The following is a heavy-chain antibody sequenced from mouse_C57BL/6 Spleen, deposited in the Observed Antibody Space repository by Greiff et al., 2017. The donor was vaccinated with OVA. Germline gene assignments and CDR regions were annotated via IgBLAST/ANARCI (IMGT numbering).Heavy chain of an antibody. J-gene: IGHJ3*01. D-gene: IGHD2-2*01. V-gene: IGHV1-74*01. Sequence: QVQLKQPGAELVKPGASVKVSCKASGYTFTSYWMHWVKQRPGQGLEWIGRIHPSDSDTNYNQKFKGKATLTVDKSSSTAYMQLSSLTSEDSAVYYCAIGYYGYPWFAYWGQGTLVTVSA. CDR3: AIGYYGYPWFAY. CDR1: GYTFTSYW. CDR2: IHPSDSDT.